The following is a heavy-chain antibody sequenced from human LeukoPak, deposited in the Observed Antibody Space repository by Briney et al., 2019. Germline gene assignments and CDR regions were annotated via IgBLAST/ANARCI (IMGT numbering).Heavy chain of an antibody. CDR3: GRGGRYCSSTSCYFAWFDP. CDR1: VYTLTGYY. V-gene: IGHV1-2*02. D-gene: IGHD2-2*01. Sequence: ASVKVSCKASVYTLTGYYMHWVRQAPGQGLEWMGWINPNSGGTNDAQKFQGRVTMARDTSISRAYMELGRLRSDDTAVDYWGRGGRYCSSTSCYFAWFDPWGQGTLVTVSS. CDR2: INPNSGGT. J-gene: IGHJ5*02.